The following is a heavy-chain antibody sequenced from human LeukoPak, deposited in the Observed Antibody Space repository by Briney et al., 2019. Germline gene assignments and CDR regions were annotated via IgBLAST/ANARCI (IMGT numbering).Heavy chain of an antibody. CDR2: IKQDGSEK. Sequence: PGGSLRLSCVASGFTFSSYWMSWVRQAPGKGLEWVANIKQDGSEKYYVDSVKGRFTISRDNAKNSLYLQMNSLRAEDTAVYYCARATYYFDYWGQGTLVTVSS. CDR3: ARATYYFDY. CDR1: GFTFSSYW. J-gene: IGHJ4*02. V-gene: IGHV3-7*04.